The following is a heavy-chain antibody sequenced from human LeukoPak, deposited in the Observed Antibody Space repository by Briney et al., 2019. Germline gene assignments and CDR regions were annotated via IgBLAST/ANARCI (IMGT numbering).Heavy chain of an antibody. J-gene: IGHJ4*02. Sequence: PSGTLSLTCAISGGSITSSNWWTWVRQPPGKGLEWVGEIYLRGNTNYNPSLESRVSISVDESKTQLSLRLESVTAADTAVYYCARGTITTVTDSWGPGTLVTVSS. D-gene: IGHD4-17*01. V-gene: IGHV4-4*02. CDR1: GGSITSSNW. CDR3: ARGTITTVTDS. CDR2: IYLRGNT.